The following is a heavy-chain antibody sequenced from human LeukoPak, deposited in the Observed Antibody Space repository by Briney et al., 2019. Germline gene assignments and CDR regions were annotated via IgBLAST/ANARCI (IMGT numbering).Heavy chain of an antibody. CDR2: IYHSGST. CDR3: ARGYCSGGSCYPTPFDY. CDR1: GGSISSYY. D-gene: IGHD2-15*01. Sequence: SETLSLTCTVSGGSISSYYWSWIRQPPGKGLEWIGYIYHSGSTNYNPSLKSRVTISVDTSKNQFSLKLSSVTAADTAVYYCARGYCSGGSCYPTPFDYWGQGTLVTVSS. V-gene: IGHV4-59*01. J-gene: IGHJ4*02.